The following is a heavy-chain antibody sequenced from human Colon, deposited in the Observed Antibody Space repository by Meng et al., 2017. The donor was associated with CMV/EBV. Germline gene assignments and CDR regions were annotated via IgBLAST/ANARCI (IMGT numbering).Heavy chain of an antibody. CDR2: ISAYTGDT. J-gene: IGHJ1*01. CDR3: VRESQSGSYIYLQH. Sequence: QVQLVQSGAEVKKPGASVKVSCKASGYTFTNYGISWVRQAPGQGLEWMGWISAYTGDTYYAQKFQGRVTMTTDTSTSTAYMEVRSLRSDDTAVYYCVRESQSGSYIYLQHWGQGTLVTVSS. CDR1: GYTFTNYG. D-gene: IGHD1-26*01. V-gene: IGHV1-18*01.